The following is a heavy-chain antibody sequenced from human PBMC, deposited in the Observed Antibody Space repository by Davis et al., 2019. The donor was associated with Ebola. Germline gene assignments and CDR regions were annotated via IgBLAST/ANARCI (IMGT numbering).Heavy chain of an antibody. D-gene: IGHD3-10*01. Sequence: AASVKVSCKASGYTFSSHGISWVRQAPGGGLEWVSVISGTGATARYADSVKGRFTISRDNSKNMLYLLMNSLRADDTAVYYCAKEENGGLFDAWGQGTLVTVSS. CDR3: AKEENGGLFDA. V-gene: IGHV3-23*01. CDR1: GYTFSSHG. J-gene: IGHJ4*02. CDR2: ISGTGATA.